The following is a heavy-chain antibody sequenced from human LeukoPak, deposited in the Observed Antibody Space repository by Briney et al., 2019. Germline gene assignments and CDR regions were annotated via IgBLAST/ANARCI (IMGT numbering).Heavy chain of an antibody. V-gene: IGHV3-21*01. CDR1: GFTFSSYW. CDR3: ARDPSHDYGDPAKYFQH. CDR2: ISSSSSYI. D-gene: IGHD4-17*01. Sequence: GGSLRLSCVDSGFTFSSYWMSWVRQAPGKGLEWVSSISSSSSYIYYADSVKGRFTISRDNAKNSLYLQMNSLRAEDTAVYYCARDPSHDYGDPAKYFQHWGQGTLVTVSS. J-gene: IGHJ1*01.